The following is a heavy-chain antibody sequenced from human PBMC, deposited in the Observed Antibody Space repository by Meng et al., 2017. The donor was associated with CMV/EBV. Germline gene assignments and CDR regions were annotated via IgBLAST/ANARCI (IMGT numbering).Heavy chain of an antibody. CDR3: ARDGAVAGTLGYYYYYGMDV. J-gene: IGHJ6*02. D-gene: IGHD6-19*01. CDR2: ISYDGSNK. V-gene: IGHV3-30*04. CDR1: GFTFSSYA. Sequence: GGSLRLSCAASGFTFSSYAMHWVRQAPGKGLEWVAVISYDGSNKYYADSVKGRFTISRDNAKNSLYLQMNSLRAEDTAVYYCARDGAVAGTLGYYYYYGMDVWGQGTTVTVSS.